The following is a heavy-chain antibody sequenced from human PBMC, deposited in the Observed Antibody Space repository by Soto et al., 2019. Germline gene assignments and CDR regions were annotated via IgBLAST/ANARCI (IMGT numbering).Heavy chain of an antibody. D-gene: IGHD3-10*01. J-gene: IGHJ4*02. Sequence: PSETLSLTCTVSGGSISSSSYCWGWIRQPPGKGLEWIGSIYYSGSTYYNPSLKSRVTISVDTSKNQFSLKLSSVTAADTAVYYCARHGPITMVRGVIGPHFDYWGQGTLVTVSS. CDR3: ARHGPITMVRGVIGPHFDY. CDR1: GGSISSSSYC. CDR2: IYYSGST. V-gene: IGHV4-39*01.